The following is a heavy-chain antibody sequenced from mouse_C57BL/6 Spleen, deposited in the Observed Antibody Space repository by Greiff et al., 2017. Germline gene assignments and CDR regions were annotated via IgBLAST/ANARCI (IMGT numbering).Heavy chain of an antibody. V-gene: IGHV5-16*01. CDR3: ARAYGSSRYYAMDY. CDR2: INYDGSST. CDR1: GFTFSDYY. Sequence: EVNLVESEGGLVQPGSSMKLSCTASGFTFSDYYMAWVRQVPEKGLEWVANINYDGSSTYYLDSLKSRFIISRDNAKNILYLQMSSLKSEDTATYYCARAYGSSRYYAMDYWGQGTSVTVSS. J-gene: IGHJ4*01. D-gene: IGHD1-1*01.